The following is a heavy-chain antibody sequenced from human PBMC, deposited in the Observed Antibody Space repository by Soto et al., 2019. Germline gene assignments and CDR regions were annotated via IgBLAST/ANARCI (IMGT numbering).Heavy chain of an antibody. V-gene: IGHV3-23*01. J-gene: IGHJ4*02. CDR1: GFTFSTYA. D-gene: IGHD5-18*01. CDR2: LSDNGGTT. Sequence: PGGSLRLSCAASGFTFSTYAMDWVRQAPGKGLEWVSSLSDNGGTTYYADSVKGRFTISRDNSKNTLYLQMNSLRAEDTAVYYCAKGGYNYGFLFDCWGQGTLVTVSS. CDR3: AKGGYNYGFLFDC.